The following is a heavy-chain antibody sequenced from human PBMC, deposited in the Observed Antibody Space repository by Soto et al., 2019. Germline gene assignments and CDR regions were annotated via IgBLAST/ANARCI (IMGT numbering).Heavy chain of an antibody. CDR3: AKVEPIVVVVAAQQHNLMDV. CDR1: GFTFSSYA. Sequence: PGGSLRLSCAASGFTFSSYAMSWVRQAPGKGLEWVSAISGSGGSTYYADSVKGRFTISRDNSKNTLYLQMNSLRAEDTAVYYCAKVEPIVVVVAAQQHNLMDVWGQGTTVTVSS. V-gene: IGHV3-23*01. J-gene: IGHJ6*02. D-gene: IGHD2-15*01. CDR2: ISGSGGST.